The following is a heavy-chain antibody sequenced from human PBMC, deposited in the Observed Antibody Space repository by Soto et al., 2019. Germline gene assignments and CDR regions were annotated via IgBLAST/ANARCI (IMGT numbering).Heavy chain of an antibody. V-gene: IGHV1-3*01. CDR1: GYTFTSYA. Sequence: ASVKVSCKASGYTFTSYAMHWVRQAPGQRLEWMGWINAGNANTKYSQKFQGTVTFTRDTSASTAYMELSSLRSEDTAVYYCARAPSWYSFDYWGQGTLVTVS. D-gene: IGHD6-13*01. CDR3: ARAPSWYSFDY. J-gene: IGHJ4*02. CDR2: INAGNANT.